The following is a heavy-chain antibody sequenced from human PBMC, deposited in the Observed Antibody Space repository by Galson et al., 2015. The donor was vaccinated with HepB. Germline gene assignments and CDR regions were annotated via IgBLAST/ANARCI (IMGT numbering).Heavy chain of an antibody. CDR3: AKEVGSCSSASCHPLDY. Sequence: LRLSCAASQFTFSSYPMGWVRQGPGKGLEWVSSISASGGTTHYADSVKGRFTISRDNSRDTLSLQMNSLRADDTALYYCAKEVGSCSSASCHPLDYWGQGTLVTVSS. CDR1: QFTFSSYP. V-gene: IGHV3-23*01. D-gene: IGHD2-2*01. J-gene: IGHJ4*02. CDR2: ISASGGTT.